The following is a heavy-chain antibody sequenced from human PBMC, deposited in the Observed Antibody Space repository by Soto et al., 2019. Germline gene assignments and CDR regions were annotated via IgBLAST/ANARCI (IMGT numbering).Heavy chain of an antibody. CDR3: ARAEALYYESRLY. CDR2: ISSNGVTK. D-gene: IGHD3-16*01. V-gene: IGHV3-11*01. J-gene: IGHJ4*02. CDR1: GFSVSSNY. Sequence: GGSLRLSCAISGFSVSSNYLSWARQAPGKGLERISYISSNGVTKFYADSVKDRFSISRDNSKNSVHLQLRSLRVEDTAIYYCARAEALYYESRLYWGRGTQVTVSS.